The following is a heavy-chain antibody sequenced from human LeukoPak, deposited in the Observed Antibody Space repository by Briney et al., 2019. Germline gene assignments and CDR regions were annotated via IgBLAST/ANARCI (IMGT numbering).Heavy chain of an antibody. CDR1: GYTFTGYY. Sequence: ASVKVSCNASGYTFTGYYMHWVRQAPGQGLEWMGWINPNSGGTNYAQKFQGRVTMTRDTSISTACMELSRLRSDDTAVYYCARDPPYSSSWNPVGGYCGQGTLVTVSS. V-gene: IGHV1-2*02. CDR3: ARDPPYSSSWNPVGGY. J-gene: IGHJ4*02. CDR2: INPNSGGT. D-gene: IGHD6-13*01.